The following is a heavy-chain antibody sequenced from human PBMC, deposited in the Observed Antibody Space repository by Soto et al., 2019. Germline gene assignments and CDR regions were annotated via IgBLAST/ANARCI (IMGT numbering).Heavy chain of an antibody. J-gene: IGHJ4*02. CDR3: AGPTGGGEKIDY. CDR2: SYYSGST. V-gene: IGHV4-39*01. CDR1: GGSISSSSYY. Sequence: QLQLQESGPGLVKPSETLSLTCTVSGGSISSSSYYWGWIRQPPGKGLEWIGSSYYSGSTYYNPSLKSRVTIYVDTSKNQFSWKESSVSAADAAVDYRAGPTGGGEKIDYWGQGTLVTAS. D-gene: IGHD2-21*01.